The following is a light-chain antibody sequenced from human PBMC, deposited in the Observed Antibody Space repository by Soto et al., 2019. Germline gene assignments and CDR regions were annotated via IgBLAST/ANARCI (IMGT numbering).Light chain of an antibody. Sequence: VVLTQSPGTLSLSPWERATLACRASKSVSNYVAWYQQKSGQPPRLLIYGASSRATGIPDRFSGSGSGTDFTLTISRLEPEDFAVYYCQQYGSSPLTFGGGTKVDIK. CDR1: KSVSNY. V-gene: IGKV3-20*01. CDR3: QQYGSSPLT. CDR2: GAS. J-gene: IGKJ4*01.